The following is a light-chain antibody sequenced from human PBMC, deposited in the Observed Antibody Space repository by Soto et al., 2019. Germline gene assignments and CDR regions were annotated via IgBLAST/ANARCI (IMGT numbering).Light chain of an antibody. CDR1: QGIRND. V-gene: IGKV1-6*01. Sequence: AIQMTQSPSSLSASVGDRVTITCRASQGIRNDLGWFQQKPGKAPNLLIYAASSSQSGVPSRFSGSGSGTDFSLTISSLQPEDFATYYCLQDHNYPWTFGQGTKVEVK. CDR3: LQDHNYPWT. J-gene: IGKJ1*01. CDR2: AAS.